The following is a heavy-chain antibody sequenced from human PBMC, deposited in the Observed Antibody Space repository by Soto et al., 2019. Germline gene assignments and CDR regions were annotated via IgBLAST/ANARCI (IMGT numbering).Heavy chain of an antibody. CDR3: ARDDAFGNENGFDI. CDR1: GFPFSTYG. CDR2: IVSDGSAK. Sequence: QVQLVESGGGVVQPGTSLRLSCAVSGFPFSTYGFHWVRQPPGKGLEWVAVIVSDGSAKYHADSVEGRFTISRDNSKDTLYLQMNSLRAEDTAVYYCARDDAFGNENGFDIWGQGPMVTVSS. J-gene: IGHJ3*02. D-gene: IGHD1-1*01. V-gene: IGHV3-33*01.